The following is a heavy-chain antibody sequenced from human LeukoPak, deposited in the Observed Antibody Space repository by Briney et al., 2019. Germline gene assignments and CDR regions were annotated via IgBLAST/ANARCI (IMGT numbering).Heavy chain of an antibody. CDR1: GGSITSGDYL. CDR2: IYYSGST. J-gene: IGHJ6*02. CDR3: AGGYCSGGSCYSNV. D-gene: IGHD2-15*01. Sequence: SETLSLTCTVSGGSITSGDYLWNWIRQPPGKGLEWIGYIYYSGSTYYNPSLKSRVTISVDTSKNQFSLKLSSVTAADTAVYYCAGGYCSGGSCYSNVWGQGTTVTVSS. V-gene: IGHV4-30-4*01.